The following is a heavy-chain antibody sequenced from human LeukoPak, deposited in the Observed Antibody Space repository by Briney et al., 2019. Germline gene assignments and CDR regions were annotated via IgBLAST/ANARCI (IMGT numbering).Heavy chain of an antibody. D-gene: IGHD1-26*01. V-gene: IGHV4-4*02. CDR2: INHSGST. CDR1: GGSISSSNW. CDR3: ARHGLGSSPLDY. Sequence: SGTLSLTCAVSGGSISSSNWWSWVRQPPGKGLEWIGEINHSGSTNYNPSLKSRVTISVDTSKNQFSLKLSSVTAADTAVYYCARHGLGSSPLDYWGQGTLVTVSS. J-gene: IGHJ4*02.